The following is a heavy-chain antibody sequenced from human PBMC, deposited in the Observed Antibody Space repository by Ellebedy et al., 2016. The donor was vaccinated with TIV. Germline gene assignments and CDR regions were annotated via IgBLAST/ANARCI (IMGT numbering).Heavy chain of an antibody. J-gene: IGHJ6*02. CDR1: GFTFSSYA. CDR2: ILVDGSNK. D-gene: IGHD6-13*01. CDR3: ARWGSWYDASSRDGLDV. Sequence: PGGSLRLSCAASGFTFSSYAMHRVRQAPGKGLEWVAFILVDGSNKYNADSVKGRFTISRYNSKNTLHLQMTSLRAEDTAVYYCARWGSWYDASSRDGLDVWGQGTTVIVSS. V-gene: IGHV3-30*01.